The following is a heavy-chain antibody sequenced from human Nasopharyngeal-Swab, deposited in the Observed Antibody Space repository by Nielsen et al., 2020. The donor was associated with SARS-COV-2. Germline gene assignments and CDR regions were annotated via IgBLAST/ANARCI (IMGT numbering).Heavy chain of an antibody. CDR3: ARRNGYYYDSSGPGLDAFDI. J-gene: IGHJ3*02. CDR2: ISYDGSNK. CDR1: GFTFSSYA. Sequence: GESLKISCAASGFTFSSYAMHWVRQAPDKGLEWVAVISYDGSNKYYADSVKGRFTISRDNSKHTLYLQMNSLRAEDTAVYYCARRNGYYYDSSGPGLDAFDIWGQGTMVTVSS. D-gene: IGHD3-22*01. V-gene: IGHV3-30-3*01.